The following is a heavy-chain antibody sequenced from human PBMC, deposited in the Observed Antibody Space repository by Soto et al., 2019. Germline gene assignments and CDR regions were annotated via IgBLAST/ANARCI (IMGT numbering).Heavy chain of an antibody. CDR2: ISGSGTSS. Sequence: GGSLRLSCAASGFTFSIYAMSWVRQAPGKGLEWVSSISGSGTSSYYADSVKGRFTFSRDNSKNTLNLQMNSLRAEDTAVYYCAKGRASDCPGCTQDYWGQGTLVTVSS. CDR3: AKGRASDCPGCTQDY. V-gene: IGHV3-23*01. J-gene: IGHJ4*02. CDR1: GFTFSIYA. D-gene: IGHD2-21*02.